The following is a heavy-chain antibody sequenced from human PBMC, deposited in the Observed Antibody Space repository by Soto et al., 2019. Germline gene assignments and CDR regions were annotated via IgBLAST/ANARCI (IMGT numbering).Heavy chain of an antibody. D-gene: IGHD4-17*01. Sequence: EVQLLESGGGLVQPGGSLRLSCVASGLTFSNYVMHWVRQAPGKGLEWVSGIGYGGGGTYYADSVKGRLTISRHNSKNTVYLQMSSLRAEDTAVYYCVKDKGSTVSPSVYYYNGMDVWGQGTTVTVSS. CDR2: IGYGGGGT. V-gene: IGHV3-23*01. J-gene: IGHJ6*02. CDR1: GLTFSNYV. CDR3: VKDKGSTVSPSVYYYNGMDV.